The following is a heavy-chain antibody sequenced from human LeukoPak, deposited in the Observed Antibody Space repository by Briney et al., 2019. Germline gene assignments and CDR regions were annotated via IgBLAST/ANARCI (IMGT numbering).Heavy chain of an antibody. D-gene: IGHD2-15*01. CDR1: GFTSDDYG. J-gene: IGHJ4*02. V-gene: IGHV3-20*04. CDR2: INWNGGST. Sequence: GGSLRLSCAASGFTSDDYGMSWVRQAPGKGLEWVSGINWNGGSTGYADPVKGRFTISRDNAKNSLYLQMNSLGAEDTALYYCAREGYCSGGSCHTEGNFDYWGQGTLVTVSS. CDR3: AREGYCSGGSCHTEGNFDY.